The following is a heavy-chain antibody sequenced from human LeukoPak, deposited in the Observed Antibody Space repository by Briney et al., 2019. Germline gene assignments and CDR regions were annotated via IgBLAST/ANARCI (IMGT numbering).Heavy chain of an antibody. Sequence: ASVKVSCKASGNTFTNYGISWVRQAPGQGLEWMGWISAYNGNANYGQKFQGRVTMTTDTSTSTAYMEMRSLRSDDTAVYYCAREVIAAAGTGTDYWGQGTLVTVSS. D-gene: IGHD6-13*01. V-gene: IGHV1-18*01. CDR3: AREVIAAAGTGTDY. J-gene: IGHJ4*02. CDR2: ISAYNGNA. CDR1: GNTFTNYG.